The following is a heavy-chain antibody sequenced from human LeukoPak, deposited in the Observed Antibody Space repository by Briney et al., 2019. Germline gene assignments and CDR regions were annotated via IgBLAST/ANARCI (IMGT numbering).Heavy chain of an antibody. Sequence: GESLKISCKGSGYSFTTYWIGWVRQMPGKGLEWMGIIYPGDSDTTYSPSFQGQVTVSADKSISTAYLQWNSLRASDTAMYYCASRVAGDDAFDIWGQGTMVTVSS. CDR1: GYSFTTYW. V-gene: IGHV5-51*01. CDR3: ASRVAGDDAFDI. D-gene: IGHD6-19*01. CDR2: IYPGDSDT. J-gene: IGHJ3*02.